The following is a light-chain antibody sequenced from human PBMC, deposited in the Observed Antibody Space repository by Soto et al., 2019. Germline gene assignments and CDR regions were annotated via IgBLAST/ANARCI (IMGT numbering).Light chain of an antibody. CDR2: GAS. Sequence: EIVLTQSPGTLSLSPGERATRSCRASQSVSSSTSLAWYQQKTGQAPRLLIYGASSRAVGVPDRFSGSGSGTDFTLTISILEPEDFAVYYCQQYGDSPLTFGGGIKVE. CDR1: QSVSSSTS. V-gene: IGKV3-20*01. CDR3: QQYGDSPLT. J-gene: IGKJ4*01.